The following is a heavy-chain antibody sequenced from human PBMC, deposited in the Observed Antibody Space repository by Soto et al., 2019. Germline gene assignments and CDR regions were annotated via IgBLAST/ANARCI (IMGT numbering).Heavy chain of an antibody. D-gene: IGHD2-15*01. J-gene: IGHJ4*02. CDR1: GGSISNGYYY. Sequence: PSETLSLTCIVSGGSISNGYYYWSWVRQNPGKGLEWIGHIYHSGRTYYNPSLKSRVTISVDTSKNQFSLNLSSVTAADTAVYYCARWVEVSLDYFDSWGQGTPVTVSS. CDR2: IYHSGRT. CDR3: ARWVEVSLDYFDS. V-gene: IGHV4-31*03.